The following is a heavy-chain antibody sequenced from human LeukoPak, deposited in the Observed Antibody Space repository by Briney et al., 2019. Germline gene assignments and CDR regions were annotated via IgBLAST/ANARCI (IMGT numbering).Heavy chain of an antibody. CDR3: AREPFSGDSGIELDY. J-gene: IGHJ4*02. V-gene: IGHV1-18*01. D-gene: IGHD1-26*01. CDR2: ISAYNGNT. Sequence: ASVKVSCKASGYTFTSYGISWVRQAPGQGLEWMGWISAYNGNTNYAQKLQGRVTMTTDISTSTAYMELRSLRSDDTAVYYCAREPFSGDSGIELDYWGQGTLVTVSS. CDR1: GYTFTSYG.